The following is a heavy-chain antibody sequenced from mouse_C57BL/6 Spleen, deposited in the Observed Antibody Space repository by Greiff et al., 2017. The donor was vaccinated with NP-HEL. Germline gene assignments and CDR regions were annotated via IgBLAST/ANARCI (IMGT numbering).Heavy chain of an antibody. CDR2: INPNNGGT. Sequence: EVQLQQSGPELVKPGASVKIPCKASGYTFTDYNMDWVKQSHGKSLEWIGDINPNNGGTIYNQKFKGKATLTVDKSSSTAYMELRSLTSEDTAVYYCARRGGSSTLDYWGQGTTLTVSS. CDR3: ARRGGSSTLDY. D-gene: IGHD1-1*01. J-gene: IGHJ2*01. V-gene: IGHV1-18*01. CDR1: GYTFTDYN.